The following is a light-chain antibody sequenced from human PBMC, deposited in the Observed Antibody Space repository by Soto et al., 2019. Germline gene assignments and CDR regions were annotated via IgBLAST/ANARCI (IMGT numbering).Light chain of an antibody. Sequence: IVMTQSPATLSVSPGERVTLSCRASQSIDRKLAWYQQRPGQAPRLLIYGASIRATGIPARFSGSGSGTEFTLTISGLQSEDFGVYYCQQYKSWRTFDQGTNVEI. J-gene: IGKJ1*01. CDR2: GAS. CDR1: QSIDRK. CDR3: QQYKSWRT. V-gene: IGKV3-15*01.